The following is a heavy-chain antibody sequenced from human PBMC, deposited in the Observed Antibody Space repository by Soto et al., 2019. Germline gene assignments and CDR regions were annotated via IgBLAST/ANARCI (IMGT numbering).Heavy chain of an antibody. J-gene: IGHJ4*01. CDR2: IYYSGST. CDR1: GGSISSYY. V-gene: IGHV4-59*08. CDR3: ARGGWRQIYD. D-gene: IGHD3-3*01. Sequence: QVQLQESGPGLVKPSETLSLTCTVSGGSISSYYWSWIRQPPGKGLEWIGSIYYSGSTNYNPSLKRRVTISVDTSNTQFPLKLSSVTAADTAVYYCARGGWRQIYDWGHGTLVTVSS.